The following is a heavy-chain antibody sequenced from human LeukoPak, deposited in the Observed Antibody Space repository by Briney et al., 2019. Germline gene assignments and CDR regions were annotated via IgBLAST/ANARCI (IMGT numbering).Heavy chain of an antibody. J-gene: IGHJ4*02. V-gene: IGHV1-8*01. CDR1: GYTFSIYE. D-gene: IGHD5-18*01. Sequence: ASVKVSCKASGYTFSIYETNWGRQATGQGLEGRGWMNPNIGNTRYAPKFQRRVSMTRNTSINTAYMELSSLRSEDTAVYYCASARGQYSPLDYWGQGTLVTVSS. CDR3: ASARGQYSPLDY. CDR2: MNPNIGNT.